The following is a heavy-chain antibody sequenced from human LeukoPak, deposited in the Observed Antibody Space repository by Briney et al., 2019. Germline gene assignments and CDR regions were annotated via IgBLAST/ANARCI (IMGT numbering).Heavy chain of an antibody. CDR3: ARGKNYYDSSGYYLPYYFDY. CDR1: GGSISSGGYS. CDR2: IYHSGST. D-gene: IGHD3-22*01. Sequence: SETLSLTCAVSGGSISSGGYSWSWIRQPPGKGLEWIGYIYHSGSTNYNPSLKSRVTISVDTSKNQFSLKLSSVTAADTAVYYCARGKNYYDSSGYYLPYYFDYWGQGTLVTVSS. V-gene: IGHV4-30-2*01. J-gene: IGHJ4*02.